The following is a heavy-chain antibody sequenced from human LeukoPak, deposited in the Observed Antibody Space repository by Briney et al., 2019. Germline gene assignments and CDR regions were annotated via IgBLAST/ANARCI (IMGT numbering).Heavy chain of an antibody. CDR1: GGSISSYY. V-gene: IGHV4-59*08. J-gene: IGHJ4*02. CDR3: ARRLYTSSWDYFDY. CDR2: IYYSGST. Sequence: SETLSLTCTVSGGSISSYYWSWIRQPPGQGLEWIGYIYYSGSTNYNPSLRSRVTMSVDTSKNQYSLKLSSVTAADTAVYYCARRLYTSSWDYFDYWGQGTLVTVSS. D-gene: IGHD6-13*01.